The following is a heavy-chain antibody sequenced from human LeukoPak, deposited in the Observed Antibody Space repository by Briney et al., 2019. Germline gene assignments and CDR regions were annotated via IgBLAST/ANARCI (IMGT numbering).Heavy chain of an antibody. CDR3: ATGPCTNTDCEAFDY. CDR1: GYTLTELS. J-gene: IGHJ4*02. Sequence: ASVKVSCKVSGYTLTELSMHWVRQAPGKGLEWMGRVEPDGGETIYADKFKGRVTITADTSTGIAYMELISLRSEDTAVYYCATGPCTNTDCEAFDYWGQGTLVTVSS. V-gene: IGHV1-24*01. D-gene: IGHD2-8*01. CDR2: VEPDGGET.